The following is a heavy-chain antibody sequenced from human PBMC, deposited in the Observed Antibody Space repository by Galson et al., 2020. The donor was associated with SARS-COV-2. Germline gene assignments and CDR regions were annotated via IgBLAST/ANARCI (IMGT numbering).Heavy chain of an antibody. CDR3: AREGGSLLAFSDPDAFDI. CDR2: INAGNGNT. Sequence: ASVKVSCKASGYTFTTYAMHWVRQAPGQRLEWMGWINAGNGNTKYSQKFQGRVTITRDTSASTAYMELSSLRSEDTAVYYCAREGGSLLAFSDPDAFDIWGQGTMVTVSS. V-gene: IGHV1-3*01. D-gene: IGHD3-22*01. J-gene: IGHJ3*02. CDR1: GYTFTTYA.